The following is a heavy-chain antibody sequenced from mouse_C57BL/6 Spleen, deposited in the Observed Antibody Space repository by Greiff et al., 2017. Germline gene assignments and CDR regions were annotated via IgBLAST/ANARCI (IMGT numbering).Heavy chain of an antibody. D-gene: IGHD2-5*01. CDR2: IYPVSGET. CDR3: GVGLYSKGYAMDY. V-gene: IGHV1-11*01. CDR1: GYTFTDHI. J-gene: IGHJ4*01. Sequence: QVQLQQSGAELASPGASVTLSCKASGYTFTDHIMNWVKKRPGQGLEWIGRIYPVSGETNYNQKFMGKATFPVDRSSSTVYMVLNSLTSEDPAVFYCGVGLYSKGYAMDYWGQGTSVTVSS.